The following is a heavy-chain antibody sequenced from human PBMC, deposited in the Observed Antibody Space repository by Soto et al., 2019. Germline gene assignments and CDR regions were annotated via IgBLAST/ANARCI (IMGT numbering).Heavy chain of an antibody. CDR1: GVTFSRYA. D-gene: IGHD6-6*01. J-gene: IGHJ4*02. CDR3: AKDVWAARKRSQYYFDY. V-gene: IGHV3-23*01. Sequence: EVQLLESGGGLVQPGGSLRLSCAASGVTFSRYALRWVRQAPGQGLEWVSAISGSGGSTYYADSVKGRFTISRDNSDNTLDLQINSLRAEDTAVYYYAKDVWAARKRSQYYFDYWGQGTLVTVSS. CDR2: ISGSGGST.